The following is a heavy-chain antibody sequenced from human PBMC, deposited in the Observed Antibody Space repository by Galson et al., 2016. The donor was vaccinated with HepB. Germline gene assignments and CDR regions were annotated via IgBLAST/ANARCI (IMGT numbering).Heavy chain of an antibody. D-gene: IGHD1-20*01. Sequence: SVKVSCKASGYIFSNFGVSWVRQAPGQGLEWLGWISAYNGNTKYAQKLQGRLSITTDTSTSTAYMELRRLRSDDTAVYYCAREPAPITGILLDFWGQGTLITVSS. CDR1: GYIFSNFG. J-gene: IGHJ4*02. CDR2: ISAYNGNT. V-gene: IGHV1-18*01. CDR3: AREPAPITGILLDF.